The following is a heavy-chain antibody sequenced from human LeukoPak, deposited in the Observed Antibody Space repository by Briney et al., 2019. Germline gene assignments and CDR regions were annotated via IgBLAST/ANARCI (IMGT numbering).Heavy chain of an antibody. CDR1: GGSISSYY. V-gene: IGHV4-4*07. J-gene: IGHJ3*02. D-gene: IGHD3-22*01. CDR2: IYTSGST. CDR3: ARDKFPEWDYYDSSGYHDAFDI. Sequence: PSETLSLTCTVSGGSISSYYWSWIRQPPGKGLEWIGRIYTSGSTNYNPSLKSRVTMSVDTSKNQFSLKLSSVTAADTAVYYCARDKFPEWDYYDSSGYHDAFDIWGQGTMVTVSS.